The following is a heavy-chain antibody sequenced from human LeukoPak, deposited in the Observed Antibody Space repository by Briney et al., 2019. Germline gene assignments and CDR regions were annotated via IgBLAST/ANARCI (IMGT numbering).Heavy chain of an antibody. V-gene: IGHV3-48*03. CDR3: AREFYGRGDS. CDR1: GFTFSSYE. CDR2: VSTSSSHT. D-gene: IGHD3-10*01. Sequence: GVLRLSCAASGFTFSSYEMNWVRQAPGKGLEWVSYVSTSSSHTNYADSVKGRFTISRDDAKNSLYLQMNGLRAEDTAVYYCAREFYGRGDSWGQGTLVIVSS. J-gene: IGHJ4*02.